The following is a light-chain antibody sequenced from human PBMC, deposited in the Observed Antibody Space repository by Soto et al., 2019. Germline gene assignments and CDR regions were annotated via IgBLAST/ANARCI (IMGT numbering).Light chain of an antibody. CDR2: DAY. CDR3: QQRHMWPIT. Sequence: EIVLTQSPATVSLSPGERATLSCRASQSFRGLLAWYQQKPGQAPRLLIYDAYNRATGIPPRFSGSGSGTDFTLTISSLEPEDSAVYYCQQRHMWPITFGQGTRLE. CDR1: QSFRGL. J-gene: IGKJ5*01. V-gene: IGKV3-11*01.